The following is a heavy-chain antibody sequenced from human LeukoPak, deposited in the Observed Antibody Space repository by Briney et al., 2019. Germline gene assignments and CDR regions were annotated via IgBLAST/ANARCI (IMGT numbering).Heavy chain of an antibody. J-gene: IGHJ4*02. Sequence: GGSLRLSCAASGFTFSSQGMHWVRQAPGKGLEWVALIWYDGGNKYYADSVKGRFTISRDNSKNTLYLQMNSLRAEDTAVYYCARGYDTRGYYHDYWGQGTLVTVSS. D-gene: IGHD3-22*01. CDR2: IWYDGGNK. CDR1: GFTFSSQG. V-gene: IGHV3-33*01. CDR3: ARGYDTRGYYHDY.